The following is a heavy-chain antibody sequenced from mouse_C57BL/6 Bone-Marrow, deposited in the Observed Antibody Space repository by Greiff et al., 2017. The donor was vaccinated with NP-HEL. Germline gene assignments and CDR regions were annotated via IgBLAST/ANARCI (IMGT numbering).Heavy chain of an antibody. V-gene: IGHV1-26*01. CDR2: INPNNGGT. CDR3: ARRRYYYGSSPYFDY. D-gene: IGHD1-1*01. Sequence: EVQLQQSGPELVKPGASVKISCKASGYTFTDYYMNWVKQSHGKSLEWIGDINPNNGGTSYNQKFKGKATLTVDKSSSTAYMELRSLTSEDSAVYYCARRRYYYGSSPYFDYWGQGTTLTVSS. CDR1: GYTFTDYY. J-gene: IGHJ2*01.